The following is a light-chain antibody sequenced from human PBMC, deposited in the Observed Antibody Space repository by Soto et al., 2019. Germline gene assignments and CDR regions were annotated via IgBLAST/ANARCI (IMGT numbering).Light chain of an antibody. CDR3: QHYKIYAPLT. Sequence: IQMTQCPSTVSAYAGERVTIACLPSQRFXTWLCWSEMRPGKATKILSXSVASLQSGVPSRFIGSGSGKAITLTLSSLQPDEFASSYCQHYKIYAPLTFGQGTKVDIK. V-gene: IGKV1-5*01. J-gene: IGKJ1*01. CDR1: QRFXTW. CDR2: SVA.